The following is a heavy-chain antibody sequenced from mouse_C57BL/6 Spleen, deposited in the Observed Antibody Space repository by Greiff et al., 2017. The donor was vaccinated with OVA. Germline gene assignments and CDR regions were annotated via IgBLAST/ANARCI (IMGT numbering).Heavy chain of an antibody. CDR1: GYTFTSYW. J-gene: IGHJ4*01. CDR3: ARLTGYDYYAMDY. V-gene: IGHV1-64*01. CDR2: IHPNSGST. D-gene: IGHD2-2*01. Sequence: VQLQQPGAELVKPGASVKLSCKASGYTFTSYWMHWVKQRPGQGLEWIGMIHPNSGSTNYNEKFKSKATLTVDKSSSTAYMQLSSLTSEDSAVYYCARLTGYDYYAMDYWGQGTSVTVSS.